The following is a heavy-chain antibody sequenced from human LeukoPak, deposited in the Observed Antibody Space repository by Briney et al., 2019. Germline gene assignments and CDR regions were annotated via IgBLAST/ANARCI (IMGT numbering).Heavy chain of an antibody. D-gene: IGHD3-22*01. J-gene: IGHJ3*02. CDR1: GFTFSNYW. V-gene: IGHV3-30*18. Sequence: GGSLRLSCAASGFTFSNYWLNWVRQAPGKGLEWVAVISYDGSNKYYADSVKGRFTISRDNSKNTLYLQMNSLRAEDTAVYYCAKSMEYYYDSSAWDAFDIWGQGTMVTVSS. CDR3: AKSMEYYYDSSAWDAFDI. CDR2: ISYDGSNK.